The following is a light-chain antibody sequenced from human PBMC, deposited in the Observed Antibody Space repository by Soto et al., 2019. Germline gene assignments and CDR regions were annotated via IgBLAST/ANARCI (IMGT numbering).Light chain of an antibody. Sequence: DLHVTPSPYSLTASVAHSVAITVRASQSISSSLAWYQQKPGKAPKLLIYKASSLDSGVPSRFSGSGSGTEFTLTISSLQPDDFATYYCQQYNSYSPWTFGQGTKVDIK. CDR1: QSISSS. V-gene: IGKV1-5*03. CDR2: KAS. CDR3: QQYNSYSPWT. J-gene: IGKJ1*01.